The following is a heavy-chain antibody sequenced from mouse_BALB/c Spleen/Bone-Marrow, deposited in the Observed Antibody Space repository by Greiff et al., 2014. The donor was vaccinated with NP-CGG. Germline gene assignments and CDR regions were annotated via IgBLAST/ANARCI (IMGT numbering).Heavy chain of an antibody. CDR2: FDPYNGGT. CDR3: ARSFAMDY. CDR1: GYAFTNYN. Sequence: EVQLQQSGPELVKPGASVKVSCKASGYAFTNYNMYWVKQSHGKSLEWIGYFDPYNGGTSYNQKFKGKATLTVDKSSSTAYMHLNSLTPEDSAVYYCARSFAMDYWGQGTSVTVPS. J-gene: IGHJ4*01. V-gene: IGHV1S135*01.